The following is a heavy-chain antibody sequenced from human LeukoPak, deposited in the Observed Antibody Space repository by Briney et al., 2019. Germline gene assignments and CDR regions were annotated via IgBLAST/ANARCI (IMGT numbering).Heavy chain of an antibody. D-gene: IGHD2-2*01. CDR2: ISYDGGNK. CDR3: ARGNIVVVPAAIILDY. V-gene: IGHV3-30*04. J-gene: IGHJ4*02. Sequence: GRSLRLSCAASGFTFSSYAMHWVRQAPGKGLEWVAVISYDGGNKYYADSVKGRFTISRDNSKNTLYLQMNSLRAEDTAVYYCARGNIVVVPAAIILDYWGQGTLVTVSS. CDR1: GFTFSSYA.